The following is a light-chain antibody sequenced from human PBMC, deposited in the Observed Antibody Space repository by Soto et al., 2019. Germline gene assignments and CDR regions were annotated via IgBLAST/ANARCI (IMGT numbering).Light chain of an antibody. CDR3: QQYNNWPPLYT. J-gene: IGKJ2*01. CDR1: QSVSSN. Sequence: EIVMTQSPATLSVSPGERATLSCRASQSVSSNLAWYQQKPRQAPRLLIYGASTRATGLPARFSGSGSGTEFTLTISSLQFEDFAVYYCQQYNNWPPLYTFGQGTKLEIK. CDR2: GAS. V-gene: IGKV3-15*01.